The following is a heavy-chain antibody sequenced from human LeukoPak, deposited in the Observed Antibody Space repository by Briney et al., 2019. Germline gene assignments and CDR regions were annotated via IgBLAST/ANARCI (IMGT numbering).Heavy chain of an antibody. CDR2: IYPGDSDT. V-gene: IGHV5-51*01. Sequence: GESLKISCKGSGYSFTSYWIGWVRQMPGKGLGWMGIIYPGDSDTRYSPSFQGQVPISADKSISTANLQWSSLKASDTVMYYWARHSEIIEGSGWYSNFDYWGQRTLVTVSS. J-gene: IGHJ4*02. D-gene: IGHD6-19*01. CDR3: ARHSEIIEGSGWYSNFDY. CDR1: GYSFTSYW.